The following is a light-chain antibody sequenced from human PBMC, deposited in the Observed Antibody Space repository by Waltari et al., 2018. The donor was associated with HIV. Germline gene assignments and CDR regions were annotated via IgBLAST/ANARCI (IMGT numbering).Light chain of an antibody. Sequence: QSVLTQPPSVSGAPGQRVTISCTGSTPNLRGHPVHWFRQLPGAAPKLLIYDDDVRPSGVSDRFSGSKSDTSASLAIAGLQAEDEADYYCQSYDDTVSLEVFGGGTRLTVL. CDR1: TPNLRGHP. CDR3: QSYDDTVSLEV. J-gene: IGLJ2*01. CDR2: DDD. V-gene: IGLV1-40*01.